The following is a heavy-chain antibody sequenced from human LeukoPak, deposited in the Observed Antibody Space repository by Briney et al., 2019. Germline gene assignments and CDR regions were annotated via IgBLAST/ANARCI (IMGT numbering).Heavy chain of an antibody. V-gene: IGHV1-18*01. J-gene: IGHJ6*03. CDR2: ISAYNGNT. CDR1: GYTFINYG. CDR3: ARGIFGVVTYYYYYMDV. D-gene: IGHD3-3*01. Sequence: ASVKVSCKASGYTFINYGISWVRPAPGQGLEWMGWISAYNGNTNYAQKLQGRVTMTRDTSTTTAYMELRSLRSDDTAVYYCARGIFGVVTYYYYYMDVWGKGTTVTVSS.